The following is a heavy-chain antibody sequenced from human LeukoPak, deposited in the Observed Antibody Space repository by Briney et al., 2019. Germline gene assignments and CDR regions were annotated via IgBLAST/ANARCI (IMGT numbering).Heavy chain of an antibody. D-gene: IGHD3-10*01. CDR1: GFTFDDYA. CDR2: ISWNSGSI. J-gene: IGHJ4*02. CDR3: AKGGYYYGSGSRNYFDY. V-gene: IGHV3-9*01. Sequence: GGSLRLSCAASGFTFDDYAMHWVRQAPGKGLEWVSGISWNSGSIGYADSVKGRFTISRDNAKNSLYLQMNSLRAEDTALYYCAKGGYYYGSGSRNYFDYWGQGTLVTVSS.